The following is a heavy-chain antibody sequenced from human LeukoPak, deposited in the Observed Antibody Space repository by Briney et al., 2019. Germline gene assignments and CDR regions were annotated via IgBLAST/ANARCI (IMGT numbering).Heavy chain of an antibody. D-gene: IGHD7-27*01. CDR3: ARGAVENPETGVEGAFDI. V-gene: IGHV3-21*01. CDR2: VSSTSSFI. J-gene: IGHJ3*02. CDR1: GFTFSSYS. Sequence: GGSLRLSCAASGFTFSSYSINWVRQAPGKGLEWVSCVSSTSSFIYYADSVKGRFTISRDNAKNTLYLQMNSLRAEDTAVYYCARGAVENPETGVEGAFDIWGQGTMVTVSS.